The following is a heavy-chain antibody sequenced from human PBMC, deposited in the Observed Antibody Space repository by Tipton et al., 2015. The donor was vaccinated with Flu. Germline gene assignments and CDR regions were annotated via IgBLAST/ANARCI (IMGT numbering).Heavy chain of an antibody. D-gene: IGHD6-19*01. CDR2: IKTDGSQK. CDR3: AKDRNGVGWPVFDS. CDR1: GFTFSTYW. J-gene: IGHJ4*02. Sequence: SLRLSCAASGFTFSTYWMSWVRQAPGKGLEWVANIKTDGSQKNYVDSVKGRFTISRDNAKNSLFLQMNSLRVEDTAVYYCAKDRNGVGWPVFDSWGLGTLVTVSS. V-gene: IGHV3-7*01.